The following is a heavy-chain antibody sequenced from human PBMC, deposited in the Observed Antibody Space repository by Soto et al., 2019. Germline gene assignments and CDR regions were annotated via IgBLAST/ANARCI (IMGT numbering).Heavy chain of an antibody. V-gene: IGHV5-51*01. CDR2: IYPGDSDT. Sequence: PGESLKISCKGSGYSFTSYWIGWVRQVPGKGLEWMGIIYPGDSDTRYSPSFQGQVTISADKSISTAYLQWSSLKASDTAMYYCAKLFTYSSSGYYYYYGMDVWGQGTTVTVSS. CDR3: AKLFTYSSSGYYYYYGMDV. CDR1: GYSFTSYW. J-gene: IGHJ6*02. D-gene: IGHD6-6*01.